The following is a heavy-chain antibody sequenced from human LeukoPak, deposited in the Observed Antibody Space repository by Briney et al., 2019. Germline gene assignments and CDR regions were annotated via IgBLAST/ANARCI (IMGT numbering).Heavy chain of an antibody. Sequence: PSETLSLTCTVSGYSISSGYYWGWIRQPPGKGLEWIGSIYHSGSTYYNPSLKSRVTISVDTSKNQFSLKLSSVTAADTAVYYCARVGPSYCSGGSCRFDYWGQGTLVTVSS. CDR3: ARVGPSYCSGGSCRFDY. CDR1: GYSISSGYY. D-gene: IGHD2-15*01. V-gene: IGHV4-38-2*02. CDR2: IYHSGST. J-gene: IGHJ4*02.